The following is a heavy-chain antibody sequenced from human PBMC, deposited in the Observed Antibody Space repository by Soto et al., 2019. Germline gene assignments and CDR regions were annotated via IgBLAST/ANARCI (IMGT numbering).Heavy chain of an antibody. CDR3: AHTGPGYYYDSSGSPAGWDY. CDR2: IYWNDDK. D-gene: IGHD3-22*01. J-gene: IGHJ4*02. CDR1: GFSLSTSGVG. V-gene: IGHV2-5*01. Sequence: QITLKESGPTLVKPTQTLTLTCTFSGFSLSTSGVGVGWIRQPPGKALEWLALIYWNDDKRYSPSLKSRLTITKDTSKNQVVLTMTNMDPVDTATYYCAHTGPGYYYDSSGSPAGWDYWGQGTLVTVSS.